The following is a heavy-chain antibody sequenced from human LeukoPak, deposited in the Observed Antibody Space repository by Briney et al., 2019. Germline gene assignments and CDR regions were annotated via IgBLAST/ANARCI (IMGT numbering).Heavy chain of an antibody. CDR1: GGSISSYY. D-gene: IGHD3-22*01. Sequence: SETLSLTCIVSGGSISSYYWSWIRQHPGKGLEWIGYIYYSGSTYYNPSLKSRVTISVDTSKNQFSLKLSSVTAADTAVYYCARGLLLYYYDSSGYYDYWGQGTLVTVSS. V-gene: IGHV4-59*06. CDR2: IYYSGST. J-gene: IGHJ4*02. CDR3: ARGLLLYYYDSSGYYDY.